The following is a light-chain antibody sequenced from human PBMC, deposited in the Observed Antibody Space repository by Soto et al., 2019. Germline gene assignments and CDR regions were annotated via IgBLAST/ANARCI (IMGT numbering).Light chain of an antibody. Sequence: EIVLTQSPATLSLSPGDRATLSCRASQSDSSYLAWYQQKPGQAPRLLIYDASNRATGIPARFSGSGSGTDFTLTITSLEPVDFAVYYCQQRSNWPSTFGGGTTVEIK. J-gene: IGKJ4*01. CDR2: DAS. V-gene: IGKV3-11*01. CDR3: QQRSNWPST. CDR1: QSDSSY.